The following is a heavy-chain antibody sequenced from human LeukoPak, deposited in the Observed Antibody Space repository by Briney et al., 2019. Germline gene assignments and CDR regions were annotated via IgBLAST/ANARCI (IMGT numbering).Heavy chain of an antibody. CDR3: ARASGGGGDFPY. CDR2: INPNSGGT. V-gene: IGHV1-2*02. J-gene: IGHJ4*02. Sequence: ASVKVSCKASGYTFTVYYMHWIRQAPGQGLEWMGWINPNSGGTNYAQKFQGRVTMTRDTSISTAYMELSRLRSDDTAVYYCARASGGGGDFPYWGQGTLVTVSS. CDR1: GYTFTVYY. D-gene: IGHD2-21*01.